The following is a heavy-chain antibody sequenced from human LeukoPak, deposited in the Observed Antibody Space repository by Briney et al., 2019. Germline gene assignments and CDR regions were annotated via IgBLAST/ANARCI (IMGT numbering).Heavy chain of an antibody. D-gene: IGHD7-27*01. V-gene: IGHV3-33*01. CDR1: GFTLNYYG. Sequence: PGGSLRLSCAASGFTLNYYGMHWVRQAPGKGLEWVAVIWYDGSNKYYADSVKGRFTISRDNPRHTLYLQMNNLRAEDTAVYYCARAVEWGSPGRYFDYWGQGTLVTVSS. CDR2: IWYDGSNK. J-gene: IGHJ4*02. CDR3: ARAVEWGSPGRYFDY.